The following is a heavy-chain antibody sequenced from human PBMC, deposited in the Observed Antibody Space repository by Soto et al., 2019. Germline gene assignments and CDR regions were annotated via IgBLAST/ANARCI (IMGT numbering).Heavy chain of an antibody. J-gene: IGHJ6*02. CDR1: GYTFTSYA. V-gene: IGHV1-3*01. Sequence: ASVKVSCKASGYTFTSYAMHWVRQAPGQRLEWMGWINAGNGNTKYSQKLQGRVTITRDTSASTAYMELSSLRSEDTAVYYCASGSFVRGVIIGYYGMDVWGQGTTVTVSS. CDR2: INAGNGNT. CDR3: ASGSFVRGVIIGYYGMDV. D-gene: IGHD3-10*02.